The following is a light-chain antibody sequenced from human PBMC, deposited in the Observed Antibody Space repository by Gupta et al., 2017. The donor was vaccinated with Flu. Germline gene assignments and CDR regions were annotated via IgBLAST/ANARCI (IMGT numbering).Light chain of an antibody. Sequence: PDFQSVTPREKVTITCRASQSIGSNLHWYQQKPDQSPKLLIKYASQSFSGVPSRFSGSGSGTDFTLTINSLEAEDAATYFCHQSSSFPWTFGQGTKVEIK. CDR3: HQSSSFPWT. V-gene: IGKV6-21*01. CDR1: QSIGSN. CDR2: YAS. J-gene: IGKJ1*01.